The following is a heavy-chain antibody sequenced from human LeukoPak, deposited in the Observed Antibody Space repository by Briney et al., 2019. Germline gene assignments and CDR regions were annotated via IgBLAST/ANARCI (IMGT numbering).Heavy chain of an antibody. D-gene: IGHD4-17*01. CDR3: ASSLTTVTSHYYYGMDV. Sequence: GGSLRLSCAASGFTFSSYWMHWVRQAPGKGLVWVSRINSDGSSTSYADSVKGRFTISRDNAKNTLYLQMNSLRAEDTAVYYCASSLTTVTSHYYYGMDVWGQGTTVTVSS. CDR2: INSDGSST. CDR1: GFTFSSYW. V-gene: IGHV3-74*01. J-gene: IGHJ6*02.